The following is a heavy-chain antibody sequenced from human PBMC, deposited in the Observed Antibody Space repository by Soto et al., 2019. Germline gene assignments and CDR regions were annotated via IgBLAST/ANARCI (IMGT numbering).Heavy chain of an antibody. V-gene: IGHV3-33*01. CDR1: GFTFSSYG. D-gene: IGHD6-13*01. Sequence: QVQLVESGGGVVQPGRSLRLSCAASGFTFSSYGMHWVRQAPGKGLEWVAVIWYDGSNKYYADSVKGRFTISRDNSKNTLYLQMNSLRAEDTAVYYCARSAFGSSSWYGDFWGQGTLVTVSS. CDR2: IWYDGSNK. J-gene: IGHJ4*02. CDR3: ARSAFGSSSWYGDF.